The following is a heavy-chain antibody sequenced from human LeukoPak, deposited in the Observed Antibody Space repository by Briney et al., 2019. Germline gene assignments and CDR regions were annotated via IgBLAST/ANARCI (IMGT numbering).Heavy chain of an antibody. Sequence: PSETLSPTCAVYGGSFSGYYWSWIRQPPGKGLEWIGEINHSGSTNYNPSLKSRVTISVDTSKNQFSLKLSSVTAADTAVYYCARGLTFVLLWFGEKGAFDYWGQGTLVTVSS. V-gene: IGHV4-34*01. J-gene: IGHJ4*02. CDR3: ARGLTFVLLWFGEKGAFDY. CDR2: INHSGST. CDR1: GGSFSGYY. D-gene: IGHD3-10*01.